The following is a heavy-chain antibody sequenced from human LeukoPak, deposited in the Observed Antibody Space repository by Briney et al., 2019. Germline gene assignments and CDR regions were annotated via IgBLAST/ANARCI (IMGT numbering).Heavy chain of an antibody. D-gene: IGHD4-17*01. CDR1: GYTFTSYA. J-gene: IGHJ5*02. CDR2: INAGNGNT. CDR3: ARDGDYGDYGVNWFDP. Sequence: ASVKVSCKASGYTFTSYAMHRVRQAPGQRLEWMGWINAGNGNTKYSQKFQGRVTITRDTSASTAYMELSSLRSEDTAVYYCARDGDYGDYGVNWFDPWGQGTLVTVSS. V-gene: IGHV1-3*01.